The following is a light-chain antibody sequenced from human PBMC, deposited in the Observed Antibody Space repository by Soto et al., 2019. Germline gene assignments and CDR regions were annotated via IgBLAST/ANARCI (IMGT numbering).Light chain of an antibody. CDR3: QKCKIAPFT. J-gene: IGKJ4*01. Sequence: DIQMTQSPSSLSAFVGDTVTITCRASQGISNFLAWYQQKPGKVPKLLIYAASTLQTGVPSRFSGSGSGTDFTLTISSLQPEDVATYYCQKCKIAPFTFGGGTKVEMK. CDR1: QGISNF. CDR2: AAS. V-gene: IGKV1-27*01.